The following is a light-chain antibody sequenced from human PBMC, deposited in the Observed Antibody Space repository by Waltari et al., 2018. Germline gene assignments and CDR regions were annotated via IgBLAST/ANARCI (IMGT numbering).Light chain of an antibody. CDR1: RSNTGAGYG. Sequence: QSVLPQTPPVSGAPGQRVTISCTGSRSNTGAGYGVQGYPQLPGPAPKLLIYGNSNRPSGVPDRLSGSKSGSSASLAITGLQAEDEADYYCQSYDRSLSGWVFGGGTKLTVL. J-gene: IGLJ3*02. CDR2: GNS. CDR3: QSYDRSLSGWV. V-gene: IGLV1-40*01.